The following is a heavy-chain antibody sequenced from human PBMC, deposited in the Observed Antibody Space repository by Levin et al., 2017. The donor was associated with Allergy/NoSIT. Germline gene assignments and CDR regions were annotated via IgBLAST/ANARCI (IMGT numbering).Heavy chain of an antibody. CDR1: GFTFSSNG. V-gene: IGHV3-33*01. CDR2: IWYDGSKK. CDR3: ARDSKPITNSSGWYPGGFDY. J-gene: IGHJ4*02. D-gene: IGHD6-19*01. Sequence: GGSLRLSCAASGFTFSSNGMHWVRQAPGKGLEWVAVIWYDGSKKYYADSVKGRFTISRDNSKNTLSLQMNSLRAEDRAVYYCARDSKPITNSSGWYPGGFDYWGQGALVTVSS.